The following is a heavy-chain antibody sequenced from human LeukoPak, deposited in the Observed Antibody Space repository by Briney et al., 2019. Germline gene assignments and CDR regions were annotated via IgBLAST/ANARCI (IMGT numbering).Heavy chain of an antibody. CDR3: ARDREGSSWSDF. CDR2: ISSSSSYT. Sequence: GGSLRLSCAASGFTFSDYYMSWIRQAPGKGLEWVSYISSSSSYTNYADSVKGRFTISRDNAKNSLYLQMNSLRADDTAVYFCARDREGSSWSDFWGQGTLVTVSS. CDR1: GFTFSDYY. J-gene: IGHJ5*01. V-gene: IGHV3-11*06. D-gene: IGHD6-13*01.